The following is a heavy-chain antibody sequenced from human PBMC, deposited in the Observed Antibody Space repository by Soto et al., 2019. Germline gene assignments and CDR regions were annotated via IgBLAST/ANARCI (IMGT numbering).Heavy chain of an antibody. CDR3: VRLLDRDY. CDR1: GFKFTNYW. V-gene: IGHV3-74*01. J-gene: IGHJ4*02. D-gene: IGHD3-10*01. Sequence: EEQLVESGGGLVEPGGSLRLSCEALGFKFTNYWMHWVAQPPGKGLVWVSRINGDGRTTDYADSVKGRFTISRDNARNTVFLQMNSLRAEDTAVYYCVRLLDRDYWGQGTLVTVSS. CDR2: INGDGRTT.